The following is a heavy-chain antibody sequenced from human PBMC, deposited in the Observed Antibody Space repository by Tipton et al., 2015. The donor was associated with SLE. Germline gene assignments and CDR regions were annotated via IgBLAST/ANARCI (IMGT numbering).Heavy chain of an antibody. J-gene: IGHJ2*01. D-gene: IGHD6-6*01. CDR3: ARLKIGRPQERYFDL. CDR2: IYYSGST. CDR1: GGSINSSNYY. Sequence: TLSLTCTVSGGSINSSNYYWGWIRQPPGKGLEWIGSIYYSGSTYYNPSLKSRVTISVDTSKNQFSLRLNSVTAADTAVYYCARLKIGRPQERYFDLWGRGTLLTVSS. V-gene: IGHV4-39*07.